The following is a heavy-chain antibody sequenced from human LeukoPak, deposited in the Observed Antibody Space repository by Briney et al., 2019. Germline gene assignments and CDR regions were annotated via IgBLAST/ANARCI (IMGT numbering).Heavy chain of an antibody. CDR2: IYHSGST. CDR3: ASLSTIVGATAAFDI. J-gene: IGHJ3*02. CDR1: GYSISSGYY. Sequence: MSSETLSLTCAVSGYSISSGYYWGWIRQPPGKGLEWIGSIYHSGSTYYNPSLKSRVTISVDTSKNQFSLKLSSVTAADTAVYYCASLSTIVGATAAFDIWGQGTMVTVSS. V-gene: IGHV4-38-2*01. D-gene: IGHD1-26*01.